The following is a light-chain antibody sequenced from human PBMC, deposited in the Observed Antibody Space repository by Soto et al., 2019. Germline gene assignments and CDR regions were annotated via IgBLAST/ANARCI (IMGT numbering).Light chain of an antibody. V-gene: IGKV2-24*01. CDR1: ESLVHSDGNIY. J-gene: IGKJ4*01. CDR3: MQTTQFPVT. Sequence: DIVMTQTPLSSPVTLVQPASISCXSSESLVHSDGNIYLNWLHQRPGQPPRLLLYKISNRFSGVPERFSGSGAGTDFTLTISRVEAEDVGIYYCMQTTQFPVTFGGGTKVDIK. CDR2: KIS.